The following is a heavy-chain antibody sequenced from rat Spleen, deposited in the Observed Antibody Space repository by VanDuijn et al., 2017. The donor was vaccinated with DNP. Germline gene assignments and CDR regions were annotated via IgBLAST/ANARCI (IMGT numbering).Heavy chain of an antibody. CDR2: INTSGGTT. CDR1: GFTFSNYG. Sequence: EVQLVESGGGLVQPGRSLKLSCAASGFTFSNYGMAWVRQAPAKGLEWVASINTSGGTTYYADSVKGRFTISRDNAKSSLYLQMNSLKSEDTATYYCAKNSGYYFDYWGQGVMVTVSS. D-gene: IGHD4-3*01. J-gene: IGHJ2*01. V-gene: IGHV5S13*01. CDR3: AKNSGYYFDY.